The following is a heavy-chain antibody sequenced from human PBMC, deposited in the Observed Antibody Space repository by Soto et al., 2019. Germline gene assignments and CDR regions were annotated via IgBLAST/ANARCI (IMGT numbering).Heavy chain of an antibody. Sequence: EVQLLESGGGLVQPGGSLRLSCAASGFTFSSYAMSWVRQAPGKALEWVSAISGSGGSTYYADSVKGRFTISRDNSKNPLYLQMNSLRAEDTAVYYCAKDQGLGYCSGGSCYSVPAFDIWGQGTMVTVSS. V-gene: IGHV3-23*01. CDR1: GFTFSSYA. D-gene: IGHD2-15*01. CDR2: ISGSGGST. CDR3: AKDQGLGYCSGGSCYSVPAFDI. J-gene: IGHJ3*02.